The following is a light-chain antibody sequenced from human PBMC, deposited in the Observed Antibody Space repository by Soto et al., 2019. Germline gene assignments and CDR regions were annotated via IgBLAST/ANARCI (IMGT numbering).Light chain of an antibody. Sequence: QSVLTQPPSVSAAPGQKVTISCSGGSSNIGNNYVSWYQQIPGTVPKLLIYENSKRPSGIPDRFSGSKSGTSATLGITGLQTGDEADYYCGTWDSSLSADWVFGGGTKLTVL. CDR2: ENS. J-gene: IGLJ3*02. CDR1: SSNIGNNY. CDR3: GTWDSSLSADWV. V-gene: IGLV1-51*02.